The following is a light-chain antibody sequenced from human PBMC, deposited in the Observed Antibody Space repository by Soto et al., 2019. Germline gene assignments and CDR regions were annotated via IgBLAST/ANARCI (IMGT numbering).Light chain of an antibody. V-gene: IGLV2-23*01. CDR3: CSYAGSSSYV. CDR1: SSDVGSYSL. Sequence: QSVLTQPASVSGSPGQSITISCTGTSSDVGSYSLVSWYQQLPGKAPKFMIYEGSKRPSGVSNRFSGSKSGNTASLTISGLQAEDEADYYCCSYAGSSSYVFGTGTKVTVL. J-gene: IGLJ1*01. CDR2: EGS.